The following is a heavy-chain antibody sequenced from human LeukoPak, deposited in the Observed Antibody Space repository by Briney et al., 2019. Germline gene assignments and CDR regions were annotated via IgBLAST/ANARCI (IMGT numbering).Heavy chain of an antibody. CDR2: IYPTDSDT. V-gene: IGHV5-51*01. CDR3: ARHPNYCRGGTCYSSNYFDY. Sequence: GESLKISCKGSGYTFNSYWIGWLRQMPGKGLEWMGIIYPTDSDTKYSPSFQGQVTISADKSISTAYLQWSSLKTSDSAMYYCARHPNYCRGGTCYSSNYFDYWGQGTLVTVSS. J-gene: IGHJ4*02. D-gene: IGHD1-14*01. CDR1: GYTFNSYW.